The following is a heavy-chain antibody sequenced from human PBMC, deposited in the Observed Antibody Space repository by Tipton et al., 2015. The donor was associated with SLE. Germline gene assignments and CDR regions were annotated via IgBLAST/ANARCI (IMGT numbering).Heavy chain of an antibody. CDR3: ARSKWLVRGDDFDY. CDR2: IWYDGSNK. V-gene: IGHV3-33*01. Sequence: SLRLSCAASGFTFSSYGMHWVRQAPGKGLEWVAVIWYDGSNKYYADSVKGRFTISRANSKNTLYLQMNSLRAEDTAVYYCARSKWLVRGDDFDYWGQGTVGTVSS. CDR1: GFTFSSYG. J-gene: IGHJ4*02. D-gene: IGHD6-19*01.